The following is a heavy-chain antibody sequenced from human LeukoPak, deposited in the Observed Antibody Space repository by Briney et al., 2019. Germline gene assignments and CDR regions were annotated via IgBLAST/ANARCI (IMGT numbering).Heavy chain of an antibody. CDR3: ARVLSPRGDSSD. J-gene: IGHJ4*02. V-gene: IGHV3-23*01. CDR2: ISGSGGST. CDR1: GFTFSSYA. Sequence: PRGSLRLSCAASGFTFSSYAMSWVRQAPGKGLEWVSAISGSGGSTYYADSVKGRFTISRDNSKNTLYLQMNSLRAEDTAVYYCARVLSPRGDSSDWGQGTLVTVSS. D-gene: IGHD3-22*01.